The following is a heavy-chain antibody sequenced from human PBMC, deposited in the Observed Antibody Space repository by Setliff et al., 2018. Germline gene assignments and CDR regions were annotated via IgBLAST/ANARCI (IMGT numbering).Heavy chain of an antibody. J-gene: IGHJ6*03. CDR1: GGTFSSYA. Sequence: SVKVSRKASGGTFSSYAISWVRQAPGQGLEWMGGIIPIFGTANYAQKFQGRVTITADESTSTAYMELSSLRSEDTAVYYCARASPAGFGDYYYYYYMDVWGKGTTVTVSS. V-gene: IGHV1-69*13. CDR3: ARASPAGFGDYYYYYYMDV. CDR2: IIPIFGTA. D-gene: IGHD4-17*01.